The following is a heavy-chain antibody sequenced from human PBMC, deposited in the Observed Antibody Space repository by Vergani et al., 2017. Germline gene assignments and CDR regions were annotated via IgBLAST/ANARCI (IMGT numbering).Heavy chain of an antibody. V-gene: IGHV3-21*01. CDR3: ASSWSELLWYFDY. CDR2: ISSSSSYI. J-gene: IGHJ4*02. Sequence: EVQLVESGGGLVKPGGSLRLSCAASGFTFSSYSMNWVRQAPGKGLEWVSSISSSSSYIYYADSVKGRFTISRDNAKNSLYLQMNSLRSEDTAVYYCASSWSELLWYFDYWGQGTLVTVSS. D-gene: IGHD1-26*01. CDR1: GFTFSSYS.